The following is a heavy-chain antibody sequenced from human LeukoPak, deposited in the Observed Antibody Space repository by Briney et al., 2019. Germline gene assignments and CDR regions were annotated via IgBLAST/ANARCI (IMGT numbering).Heavy chain of an antibody. CDR2: IDPSSTYI. CDR3: ARENDAFDI. V-gene: IGHV3-21*01. CDR1: GFTFRSYS. Sequence: GGSLRLSCAASGFTFRSYSMNWVRQAPGKGLEWVSAIDPSSTYIYYADSVKGRFTISRDNAKNSLYLQMNSLRAEDTAVYYCARENDAFDIWGQGTMVTVSS. J-gene: IGHJ3*02.